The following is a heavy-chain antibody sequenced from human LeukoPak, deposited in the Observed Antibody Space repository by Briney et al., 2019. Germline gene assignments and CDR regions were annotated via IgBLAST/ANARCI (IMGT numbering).Heavy chain of an antibody. V-gene: IGHV4-39*02. CDR2: MYHTGST. CDR3: AREAWERDFFGF. Sequence: SETLSLTCTVSGGSISSGSYYWGWIRQPPGKGLEWIGSMYHTGSTYYNPSLKSRVTVSVDTSKNQFSLKLTSVTAADTAVYYRAREAWERDFFGFWGQGTLVTVSS. CDR1: GGSISSGSYY. J-gene: IGHJ4*02. D-gene: IGHD1-26*01.